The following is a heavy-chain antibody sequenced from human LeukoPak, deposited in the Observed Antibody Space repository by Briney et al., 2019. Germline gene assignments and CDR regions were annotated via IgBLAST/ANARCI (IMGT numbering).Heavy chain of an antibody. D-gene: IGHD3-3*01. Sequence: SVKVSCKASGGTFSSYAISWVRQAPGQGLEWMGGIIPIFGTANYAQKFQGRVTITADESTSTAYMELSSLRSEDTAVYYCARSYDFWSGYYPGYYYYGMDVWGQGTTVTVSS. CDR1: GGTFSSYA. V-gene: IGHV1-69*13. J-gene: IGHJ6*02. CDR3: ARSYDFWSGYYPGYYYYGMDV. CDR2: IIPIFGTA.